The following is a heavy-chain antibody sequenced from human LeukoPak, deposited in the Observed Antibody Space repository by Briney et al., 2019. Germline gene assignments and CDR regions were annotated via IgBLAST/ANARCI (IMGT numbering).Heavy chain of an antibody. Sequence: KTGGSLRLSCAASGFTFSSYGMNWVRQAPGKGLEWVSSITSSSSYIYYADSVKGRFTISRDNAKNPLYLQMNSLRAEDTAVYYCARSYSSSRGTFDYWGQGTLVTVSS. CDR2: ITSSSSYI. D-gene: IGHD6-6*01. CDR3: ARSYSSSRGTFDY. V-gene: IGHV3-21*01. CDR1: GFTFSSYG. J-gene: IGHJ4*02.